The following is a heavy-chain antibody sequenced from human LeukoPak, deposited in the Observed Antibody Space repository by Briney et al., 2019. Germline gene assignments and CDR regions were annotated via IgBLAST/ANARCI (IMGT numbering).Heavy chain of an antibody. V-gene: IGHV3-15*01. CDR1: GFTFSSYW. J-gene: IGHJ3*02. D-gene: IGHD3-10*01. CDR3: RGIIVQAFDI. CDR2: IKSKTDGGTT. Sequence: GGSLRLSCAASGFTFSSYWMNWVRQAPGKGLEWVGRIKSKTDGGTTDYAAPVKGRFTISRDDSKNTLYLQMNSLRTEDTAVYYCRGIIVQAFDIWGQGTMVTVSS.